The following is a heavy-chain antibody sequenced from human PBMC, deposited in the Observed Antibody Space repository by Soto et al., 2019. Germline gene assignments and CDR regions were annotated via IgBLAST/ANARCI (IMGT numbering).Heavy chain of an antibody. Sequence: QVQLVQSGAEVKKPGSSVKVSCKASGDSSSSYPLSWVRQAPGQGLEWLGEIVPMFGTTKYAPKFHGRVTINADKSTSTAYMELSSLTSDDPAVYYCASINKGQWYHHGIDVWGQGTTVTVSS. J-gene: IGHJ6*02. CDR3: ASINKGQWYHHGIDV. D-gene: IGHD2-2*01. CDR1: GDSSSSYP. CDR2: IVPMFGTT. V-gene: IGHV1-69*06.